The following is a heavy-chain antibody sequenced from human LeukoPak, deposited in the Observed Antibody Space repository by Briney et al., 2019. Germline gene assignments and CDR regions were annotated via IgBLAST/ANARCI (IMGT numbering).Heavy chain of an antibody. CDR2: ISYDGSNK. Sequence: GGSLRLSCAASGFTFSSYAMHWVRQAPGKGLEWVAVISYDGSNKYYADSVKGRFTISRDNFKNTLYLQMNSLRAEDTAVYYCARPVRYYDSSGPDYWGQGTLVTVSS. CDR3: ARPVRYYDSSGPDY. J-gene: IGHJ4*02. D-gene: IGHD3-22*01. V-gene: IGHV3-30*04. CDR1: GFTFSSYA.